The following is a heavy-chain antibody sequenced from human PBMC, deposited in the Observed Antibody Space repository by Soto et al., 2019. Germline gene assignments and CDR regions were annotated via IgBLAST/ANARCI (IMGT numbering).Heavy chain of an antibody. Sequence: QVLLQESGPGLVKPSQTLSLTCTVSGASISGGDYYWSWVRQSPGKGLEWIGYIYYSGSTYYNPSLKSRVTISVDTSKNQFSLKRISVTAADTAVFYCARTTIFGVIYTWFDPWGQGTLVTVSS. D-gene: IGHD3-3*01. J-gene: IGHJ5*02. V-gene: IGHV4-30-4*01. CDR3: ARTTIFGVIYTWFDP. CDR2: IYYSGST. CDR1: GASISGGDYY.